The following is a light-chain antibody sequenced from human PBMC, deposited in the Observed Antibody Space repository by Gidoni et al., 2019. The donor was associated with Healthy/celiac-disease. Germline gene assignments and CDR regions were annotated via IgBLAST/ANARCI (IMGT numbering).Light chain of an antibody. Sequence: DIQMTQSPSSLSASVGDRVTITCRASKSISSYLNWYQQKPGKAPKHLIYASSSLQSGVPPRFGGSGSCTDFTLTLSSLQPEDFATYYCQQSTRTFGQGTKVEIK. V-gene: IGKV1-39*01. J-gene: IGKJ1*01. CDR2: ASS. CDR1: KSISSY. CDR3: QQSTRT.